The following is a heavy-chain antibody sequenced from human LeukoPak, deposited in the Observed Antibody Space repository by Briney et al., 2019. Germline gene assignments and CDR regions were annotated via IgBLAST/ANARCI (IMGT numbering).Heavy chain of an antibody. CDR3: ARGGGSYYIDY. J-gene: IGHJ4*02. D-gene: IGHD1-26*01. V-gene: IGHV4-34*01. CDR1: GGSFSGYY. Sequence: PSETLSLTCAVYGGSFSGYYWSWIRQPPGKGLEWIGEINHSGSTNYSPSLKSRVTISVDTSKNQFSLKLSSVTAADTAVYYCARGGGSYYIDYWGQGTLVTVSS. CDR2: INHSGST.